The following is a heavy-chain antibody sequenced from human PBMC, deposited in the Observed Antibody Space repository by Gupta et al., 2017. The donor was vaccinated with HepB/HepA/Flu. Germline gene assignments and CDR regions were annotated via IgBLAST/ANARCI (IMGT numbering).Heavy chain of an antibody. Sequence: ELQLVQSGAEVTKPGESLKISCKGSGYSFTTYWIAWVRQMPGKGLEWMGIIYPGDSDTRYSPSFQGQVTIAADKSTTTAYLQWSSLKASDTAMYYCARRYCSTTSCYSFDYWGQGTLVTVAS. CDR3: ARRYCSTTSCYSFDY. V-gene: IGHV5-51*01. CDR1: GYSFTTYW. J-gene: IGHJ4*02. CDR2: IYPGDSDT. D-gene: IGHD2-2*01.